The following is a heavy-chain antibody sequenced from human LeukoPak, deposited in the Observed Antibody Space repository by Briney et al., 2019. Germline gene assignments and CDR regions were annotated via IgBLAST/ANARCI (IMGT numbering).Heavy chain of an antibody. CDR2: IYASGTT. V-gene: IGHV4-4*07. D-gene: IGHD3-22*01. J-gene: IGHJ4*02. CDR1: GGSISSDS. Sequence: SETLSLTCTVSGGSISSDSWNWIRQPAGKGLEWIGRIYASGTTNYNPSLKSRVTMSIDTSKSQFSLQLASVAAADTAVYYCARGTYFSDTYYFDYWGQGTLVTVSS. CDR3: ARGTYFSDTYYFDY.